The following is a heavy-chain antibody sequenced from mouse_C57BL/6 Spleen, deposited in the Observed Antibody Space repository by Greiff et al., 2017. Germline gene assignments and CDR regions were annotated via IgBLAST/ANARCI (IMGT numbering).Heavy chain of an antibody. CDR2: IDPSDSYT. J-gene: IGHJ1*03. D-gene: IGHD1-1*01. CDR3: ANYYGSSYRPYWYFDV. V-gene: IGHV1-69*01. Sequence: QVQLQQPGAELVMPGASVKLSCKASGYTFTSYWMHWVKQRPGQGLEWIGEIDPSDSYTNYNQKFKGKSTLTVDKSSSTAYMQLSSLTSEDSAVYYCANYYGSSYRPYWYFDVWGTGTTVTVSS. CDR1: GYTFTSYW.